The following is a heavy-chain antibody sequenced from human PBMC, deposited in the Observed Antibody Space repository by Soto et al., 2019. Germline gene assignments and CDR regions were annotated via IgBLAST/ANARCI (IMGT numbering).Heavy chain of an antibody. CDR3: ASRGSSGPF. D-gene: IGHD3-22*01. CDR1: GGSITNTDW. CDR2: MSLSGNT. V-gene: IGHV4-4*02. J-gene: IGHJ4*02. Sequence: QVQLQESGPGLVKPSGTLSLTCAVSGGSITNTDWWTWVRQPPGMGLEWVGDMSLSGNTNYNPSLEGRAAISLDKSRNQFSLILNSVIAADTAVYYCASRGSSGPFWGQGTLVTVSS.